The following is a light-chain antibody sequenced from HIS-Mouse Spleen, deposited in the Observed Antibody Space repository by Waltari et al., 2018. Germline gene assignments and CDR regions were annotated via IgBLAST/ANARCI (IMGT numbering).Light chain of an antibody. Sequence: SYELTQPPSVSVSPGQTARTTCSGDALPNNYSYWYQQKSGQAPVLVIYEDSKRPSGIPGRFSGSSSGTMATLTISGDQVEDEADYYCYSTDSSGNHRVFGGGTKLTVL. J-gene: IGLJ2*01. CDR1: ALPNNY. CDR3: YSTDSSGNHRV. V-gene: IGLV3-10*01. CDR2: EDS.